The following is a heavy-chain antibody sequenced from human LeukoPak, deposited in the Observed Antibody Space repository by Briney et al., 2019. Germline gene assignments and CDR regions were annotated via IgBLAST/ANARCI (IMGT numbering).Heavy chain of an antibody. J-gene: IGHJ4*02. CDR3: ARARDYGDFPTDY. CDR2: IYYSGST. CDR1: GGSISSGDYY. V-gene: IGHV4-30-4*01. D-gene: IGHD4-17*01. Sequence: SETLSLTCTVSGGSISSGDYYWSWIRQPPGKGLEWIGYIYYSGSTYYNSSLKSRVTISVDTSKNQFSLKLSSVTAADTAVYYCARARDYGDFPTDYWGQGTLVTVSS.